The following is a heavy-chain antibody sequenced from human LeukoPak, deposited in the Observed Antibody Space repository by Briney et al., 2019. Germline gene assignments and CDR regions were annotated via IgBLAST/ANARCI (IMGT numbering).Heavy chain of an antibody. CDR2: IISSSSYI. CDR1: GFTFSSYS. V-gene: IGHV3-21*01. J-gene: IGHJ5*02. D-gene: IGHD6-6*01. CDR3: ARDRSIAARPNWFDP. Sequence: PGGSLRLSCAASGFTFSSYSMNWVRQAPGKGLEWVSSIISSSSYIYYADSVKGRFTISRDNAKNSLYLQMNSLRAEDTAVYYCARDRSIAARPNWFDPWGQGTLVTVSS.